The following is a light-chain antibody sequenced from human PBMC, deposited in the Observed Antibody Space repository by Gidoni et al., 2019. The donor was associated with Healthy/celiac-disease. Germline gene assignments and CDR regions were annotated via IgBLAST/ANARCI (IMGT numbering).Light chain of an antibody. Sequence: DIVMPPSPLSLPVTPGEPASISCRSSQSLRHSNGYNYLDWYLQKPGQSPQLLIYLGSNRASGVPDRFSGSGSGTDFTLKISRVEAEDVGVYYCMQALQTWTFGQGTKVEIK. V-gene: IGKV2-28*01. CDR1: QSLRHSNGYNY. CDR2: LGS. CDR3: MQALQTWT. J-gene: IGKJ1*01.